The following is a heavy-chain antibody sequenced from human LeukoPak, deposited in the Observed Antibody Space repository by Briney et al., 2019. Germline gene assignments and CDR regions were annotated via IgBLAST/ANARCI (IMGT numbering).Heavy chain of an antibody. CDR3: AATSRVVVSFDY. CDR1: GGSISSGGYY. V-gene: IGHV4-31*03. J-gene: IGHJ4*02. CDR2: IYYSGST. Sequence: SQTLSLTCTVSGGSISSGGYYWSWIRQHPGKGLEWIGYIYYSGSTYYNPSLKSRVTISVDTSKNQFSLKLSSVTAAATAVYYCAATSRVVVSFDYWGQGTLVTVSS. D-gene: IGHD2-21*01.